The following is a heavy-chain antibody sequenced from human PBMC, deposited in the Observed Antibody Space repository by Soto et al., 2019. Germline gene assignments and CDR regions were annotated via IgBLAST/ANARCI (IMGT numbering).Heavy chain of an antibody. D-gene: IGHD6-13*01. V-gene: IGHV4-34*01. CDR1: GGSFSGYY. CDR2: INHSGST. J-gene: IGHJ6*02. CDR3: ARRSSSWYRRYYYYYYGMDV. Sequence: NPWETLSLTCAVYGGSFSGYYWSWIRQPPGKGLEWIGEINHSGSTNYNPSLKSRVTISVDTSKNQFSLKLSSVTAADTAVYYCARRSSSWYRRYYYYYYGMDVWGQGTTVTVSS.